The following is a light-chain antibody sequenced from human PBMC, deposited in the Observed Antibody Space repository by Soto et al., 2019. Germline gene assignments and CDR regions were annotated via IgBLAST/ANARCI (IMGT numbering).Light chain of an antibody. Sequence: VLTQPASVSGSPGQSITISCTGTSSDVGGYNFVSWYQQHPGKAPKFLIYDVSNRPSGVSTRFSGSKSGNTASLTISGLQAEDEADYYCSSYTSSSTQVFGTGTKVTVL. V-gene: IGLV2-14*03. CDR1: SSDVGGYNF. CDR2: DVS. J-gene: IGLJ1*01. CDR3: SSYTSSSTQV.